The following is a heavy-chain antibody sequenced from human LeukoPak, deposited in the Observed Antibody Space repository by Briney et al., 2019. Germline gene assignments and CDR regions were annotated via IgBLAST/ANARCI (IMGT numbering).Heavy chain of an antibody. D-gene: IGHD2-2*01. V-gene: IGHV1-2*02. Sequence: ASVKVSCKASGYSFTGYYMHWVRQAPGQGLEWMGWINPYSGGTNYAQKLQGRVTMTRDTSISTAYMELSRLRSDDTAVYYCVRDRTKYCSSTSCPLDYWGQGTLVTVSS. CDR1: GYSFTGYY. CDR3: VRDRTKYCSSTSCPLDY. J-gene: IGHJ4*02. CDR2: INPYSGGT.